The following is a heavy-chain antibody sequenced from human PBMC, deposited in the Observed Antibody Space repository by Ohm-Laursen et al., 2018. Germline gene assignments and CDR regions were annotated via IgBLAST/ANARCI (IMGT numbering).Heavy chain of an antibody. D-gene: IGHD2-21*02. J-gene: IGHJ4*02. Sequence: ASVKVSCKASDYTFTVYYMHWVRQAPGQGLEWMGIINPSGGSTSYAQNFQGRVTMTTDTSTSTAYMELRSLRSDDTAVYYCAILDVVVVTESFDYWGQGTLVAVSS. CDR3: AILDVVVVTESFDY. CDR1: DYTFTVYY. CDR2: INPSGGST. V-gene: IGHV1-46*01.